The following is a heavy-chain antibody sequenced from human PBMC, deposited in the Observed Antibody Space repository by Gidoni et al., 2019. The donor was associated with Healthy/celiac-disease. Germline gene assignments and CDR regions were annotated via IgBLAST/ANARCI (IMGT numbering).Heavy chain of an antibody. CDR1: GDSVSSNSAA. D-gene: IGHD3-9*01. J-gene: IGHJ3*02. CDR2: TYYRSKWYN. CDR3: AREDYDILTGPERAFDI. V-gene: IGHV6-1*01. Sequence: QVQLQQSGPGLVKPSQTLSLTCAISGDSVSSNSAAWNWIRQSPSRGLEWLGRTYYRSKWYNDYAVSVKSRITINPDTSKNQFSLQLNSVTPEDTAVYYCAREDYDILTGPERAFDIWGQGTMVTVSS.